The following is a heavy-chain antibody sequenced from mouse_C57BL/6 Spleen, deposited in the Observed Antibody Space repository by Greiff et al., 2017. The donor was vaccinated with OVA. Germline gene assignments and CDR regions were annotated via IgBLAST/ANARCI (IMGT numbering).Heavy chain of an antibody. D-gene: IGHD3-2*02. J-gene: IGHJ4*01. Sequence: VQLQQSGAELAKPGASVKLSCKASGYTFTSYWMHWVKQRPGQGLEWIGMIHPNSGSTNYNEKFKSKATLTVDKSSSTAYMQLSSLTSEDSAVYYCARRTAQATLYAMDYWGQGTSVTVSS. CDR1: GYTFTSYW. V-gene: IGHV1-64*01. CDR2: IHPNSGST. CDR3: ARRTAQATLYAMDY.